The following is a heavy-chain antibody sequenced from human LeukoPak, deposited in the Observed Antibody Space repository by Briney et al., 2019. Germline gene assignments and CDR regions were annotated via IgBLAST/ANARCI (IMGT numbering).Heavy chain of an antibody. V-gene: IGHV4-59*01. D-gene: IGHD5-24*01. CDR2: IYYSGST. Sequence: SETLSLTCTVSGGSISSYYWSWIRQPPGKGLEWIGYIYYSGSTNYNPSLKSRVTISVDTSKNQFSLKLSSVTAADTAVYYCATQRWLNSDFDYWGQGTQVTVSS. CDR1: GGSISSYY. CDR3: ATQRWLNSDFDY. J-gene: IGHJ4*02.